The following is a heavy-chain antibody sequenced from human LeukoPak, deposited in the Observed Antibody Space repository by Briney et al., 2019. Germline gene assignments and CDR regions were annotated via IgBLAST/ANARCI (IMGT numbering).Heavy chain of an antibody. CDR1: GGSFSGYY. CDR2: INHSGST. J-gene: IGHJ6*02. V-gene: IGHV4-34*01. Sequence: SETLSLTCAVYGGSFSGYYWSWIRQPPGKGLEWIGEINHSGSTNYNPSLKSRVTISADTSKNQFSLKLSSVTAADTAVYYCARGVSFQGYYYYYGMDVWCQGTTVTVSS. D-gene: IGHD3-16*01. CDR3: ARGVSFQGYYYYYGMDV.